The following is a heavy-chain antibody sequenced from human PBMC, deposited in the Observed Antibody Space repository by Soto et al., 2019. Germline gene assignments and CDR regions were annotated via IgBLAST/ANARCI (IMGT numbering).Heavy chain of an antibody. CDR1: GYTFTSYY. V-gene: IGHV1-46*01. CDR2: IKPSGGST. D-gene: IGHD6-13*01. J-gene: IGHJ4*02. CDR3: ARDRTEQQLVLGSSYYFDY. Sequence: QVQLVQSGAEVKKPGASVKVSCKASGYTFTSYYMHWVRQAPGQGLEWMGIIKPSGGSTSYAQKFQGRVTMTRDTSTSKVYMELSSLRSEDTALYYCARDRTEQQLVLGSSYYFDYWGQGTLVTVSS.